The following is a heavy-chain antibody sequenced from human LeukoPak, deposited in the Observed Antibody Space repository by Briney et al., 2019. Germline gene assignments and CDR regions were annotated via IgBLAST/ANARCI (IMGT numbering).Heavy chain of an antibody. D-gene: IGHD1-20*01. CDR1: GFTFRIYD. CDR2: MSNDGTNE. CDR3: AKSIRVIGTTALDY. J-gene: IGHJ4*02. V-gene: IGHV3-30*18. Sequence: PGGSLRLSCAASGFTFRIYDMHWVRQAPGQGLEWMAVMSNDGTNEYYGDSVTGRFTISGDNSRNTLHLQMNSLRPGDTAVYYCAKSIRVIGTTALDYWGPGTLVTVSS.